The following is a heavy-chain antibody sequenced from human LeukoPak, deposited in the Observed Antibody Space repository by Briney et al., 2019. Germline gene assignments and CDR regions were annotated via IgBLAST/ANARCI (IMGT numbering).Heavy chain of an antibody. Sequence: SETLSLTCTVSGGSINSGSYYWSWIRQPAGKGLEWIGRIYTSGSTNYNPSLKSRVIISVDTSKNQFSLKLSSVTAADTAIYYCAGCYYYDNSGYYRGVDYWGQGTLVTVSS. D-gene: IGHD3-22*01. CDR3: AGCYYYDNSGYYRGVDY. V-gene: IGHV4-61*02. J-gene: IGHJ4*02. CDR2: IYTSGST. CDR1: GGSINSGSYY.